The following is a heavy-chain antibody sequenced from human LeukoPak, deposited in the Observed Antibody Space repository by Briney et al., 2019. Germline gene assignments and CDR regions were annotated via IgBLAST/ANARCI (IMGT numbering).Heavy chain of an antibody. J-gene: IGHJ4*02. CDR1: GFTFSSYA. D-gene: IGHD6-13*01. V-gene: IGHV3-23*01. Sequence: GGSVRLSCAASGFTFSSYAMSWVRQAPGKGLEWVSAISGSGGSTYYADSVKGRFTISRDNSKNTLYLQMNSLRAEDTAVYYCPKLRGSSWYLIDYWGQGPLVTVSS. CDR2: ISGSGGST. CDR3: PKLRGSSWYLIDY.